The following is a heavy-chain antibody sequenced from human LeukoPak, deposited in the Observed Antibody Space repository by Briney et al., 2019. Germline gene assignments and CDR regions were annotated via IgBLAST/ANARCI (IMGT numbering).Heavy chain of an antibody. Sequence: PSETLSLTCAVYGGSFSGYYWSWIRQPPGKGLEWIGEINHSGSTNYNPSLKSRATISVDTSKNQFSLKLSSVTAADTAVYYCARVPIQRYCSGGSCYSGRPYYYYYMDVWGKGTTVTVSS. V-gene: IGHV4-34*01. CDR3: ARVPIQRYCSGGSCYSGRPYYYYYMDV. D-gene: IGHD2-15*01. J-gene: IGHJ6*03. CDR2: INHSGST. CDR1: GGSFSGYY.